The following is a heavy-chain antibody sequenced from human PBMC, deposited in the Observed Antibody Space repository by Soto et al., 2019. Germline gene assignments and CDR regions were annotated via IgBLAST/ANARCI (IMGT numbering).Heavy chain of an antibody. CDR1: GGSISSSSYY. J-gene: IGHJ4*02. D-gene: IGHD3-3*01. CDR2: IYYSGST. CDR3: ARETYYDFWSGYIIDY. V-gene: IGHV4-39*02. Sequence: SETLSLTCTVSGGSISSSSYYWGWIRQPPGKGLEWIGSIYYSGSTYYNPSLKSRVTISVDTSKNQFSLKLSSVTAADTAVYYCARETYYDFWSGYIIDYWGQGTLVTVS.